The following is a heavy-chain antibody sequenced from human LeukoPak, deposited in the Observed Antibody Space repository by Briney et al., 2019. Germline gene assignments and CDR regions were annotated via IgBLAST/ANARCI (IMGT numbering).Heavy chain of an antibody. CDR1: GDSISSSSYY. V-gene: IGHV4-39*01. CDR3: ARHKAVAGTGWFDP. Sequence: SETLSLTCTVSGDSISSSSYYWGWIRRPPGKGLEWIGSIYYSGSTYYNPSLQSRVTISVDTSKNQFSLKLSSVTAADTAVYYCARHKAVAGTGWFDPWGQGTLVTVSS. D-gene: IGHD6-19*01. CDR2: IYYSGST. J-gene: IGHJ5*02.